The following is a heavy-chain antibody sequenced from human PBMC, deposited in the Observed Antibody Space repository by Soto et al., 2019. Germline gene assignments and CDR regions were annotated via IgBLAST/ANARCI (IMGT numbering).Heavy chain of an antibody. CDR1: GFTFSRYA. CDR2: MSTSGDTT. J-gene: IGHJ5*02. V-gene: IGHV3-23*01. Sequence: EVQLLESGGDLVQPGGSLRLSCAASGFTFSRYAMTWVRQAPGKGLEWVSAMSTSGDTTYYTDSVKGRFTISRDNSNNTLYRRMNSLRAEDTAVYYCAKVGYFDILAGLPYNWLDPWGQGTLVTVSS. CDR3: AKVGYFDILAGLPYNWLDP. D-gene: IGHD3-9*01.